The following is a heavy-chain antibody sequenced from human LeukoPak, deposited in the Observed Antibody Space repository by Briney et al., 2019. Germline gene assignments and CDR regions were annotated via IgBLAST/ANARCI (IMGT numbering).Heavy chain of an antibody. V-gene: IGHV1-18*01. J-gene: IGHJ1*01. D-gene: IGHD2-2*02. CDR3: ARAGGYCNSTSCYTEIAEYFQH. Sequence: ASVKVSCKASGYTFTSYGISWVRQAPGQGLEWMGWISAYNGNTNYAQKLQGRVTMTTDTSTSTAYMELRSLRSDDTAVYYCARAGGYCNSTSCYTEIAEYFQHWGQGTLVTVSS. CDR2: ISAYNGNT. CDR1: GYTFTSYG.